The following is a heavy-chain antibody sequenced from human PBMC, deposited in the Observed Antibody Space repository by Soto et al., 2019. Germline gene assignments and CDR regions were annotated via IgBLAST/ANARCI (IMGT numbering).Heavy chain of an antibody. V-gene: IGHV3-66*01. Sequence: PGGSLRLSCAASGFTVSTKYMSWVRQAPGKRLKRDKVIYSGGSTFYADSVRGRFTISRDNSKNTVNLQMNSLRAEDTAVYYCARDPWAADYWGQGTLVTVSS. CDR2: IYSGGST. CDR3: ARDPWAADY. D-gene: IGHD3-16*01. J-gene: IGHJ4*02. CDR1: GFTVSTKY.